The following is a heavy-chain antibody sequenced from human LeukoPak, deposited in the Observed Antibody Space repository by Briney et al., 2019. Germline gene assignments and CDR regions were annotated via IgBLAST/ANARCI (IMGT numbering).Heavy chain of an antibody. Sequence: SETLSLTCAVYGGSFSGYYWSWIRQPPGKGVEWIGEINHSGSTNYNPSLKSRVTISVDTSKNQFSLKLSSVTAADTAVYYCAREGHDYDAEDYWGQGTLVTVSS. CDR3: AREGHDYDAEDY. CDR2: INHSGST. CDR1: GGSFSGYY. D-gene: IGHD3-16*01. V-gene: IGHV4-34*01. J-gene: IGHJ4*02.